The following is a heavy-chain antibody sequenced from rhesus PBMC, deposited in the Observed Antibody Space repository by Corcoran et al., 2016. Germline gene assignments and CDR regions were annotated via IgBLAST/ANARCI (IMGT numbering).Heavy chain of an antibody. V-gene: IGHV3S5*01. D-gene: IGHD7-45*01. Sequence: EVHMVDSGECLVQSGGPLILSCLASGFPFITYGLCCLRQAPGEGPEWVSYVSKGVNTTYYADSVKGRFTVSRDNSKNTLSLQMNSLRTEDTAVYYCGKDGDFRWGQGALVTVSS. CDR2: VSKGVNTT. CDR1: GFPFITYG. CDR3: GKDGDFR. J-gene: IGHJ1*01.